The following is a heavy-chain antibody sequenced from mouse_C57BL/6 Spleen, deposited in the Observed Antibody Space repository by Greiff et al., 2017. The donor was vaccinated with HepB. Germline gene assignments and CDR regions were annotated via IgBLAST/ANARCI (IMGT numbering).Heavy chain of an antibody. CDR3: AKGGYDGYYGNAY. CDR1: GYSFTGYY. CDR2: INPSTGGT. Sequence: EVQLQQSGPELVKPGASVKISCKASGYSFTGYYMNWVKQSPEKSLEWIGEINPSTGGTTYNQKFKAKATLTVDKSSSTAYMQLKSLTSEDSAVYYCAKGGYDGYYGNAYWGQGTLVTVSA. D-gene: IGHD2-3*01. V-gene: IGHV1-42*01. J-gene: IGHJ3*01.